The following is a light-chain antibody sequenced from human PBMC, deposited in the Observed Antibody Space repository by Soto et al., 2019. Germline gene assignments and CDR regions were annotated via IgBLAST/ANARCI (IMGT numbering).Light chain of an antibody. CDR1: TGAITIGYY. Sequence: QAVVTQEPSLTVSPGGTVTLTCASNTGAITIGYYPNWFQQKPGQAPRALIYGTSNKHSWTPVRFSGSLLGGKAALTLSGVQPEDEAEYYCLLYYGGAWVFGGGTKLTVL. CDR3: LLYYGGAWV. J-gene: IGLJ3*02. CDR2: GTS. V-gene: IGLV7-43*01.